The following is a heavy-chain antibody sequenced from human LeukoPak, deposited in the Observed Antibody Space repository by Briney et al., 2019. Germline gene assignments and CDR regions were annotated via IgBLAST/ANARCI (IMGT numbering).Heavy chain of an antibody. CDR3: AKERLPAQWLPRDYFDY. Sequence: GGSLRLSCAASGFTFSSYGMHWVRQAPGKGLEWVAVISYDGSNKYYADSVKGRFTISRDNSKSTLYLQMNSLRAEDTAVYYCAKERLPAQWLPRDYFDYWGQGTLVTVSS. J-gene: IGHJ4*02. D-gene: IGHD6-19*01. CDR2: ISYDGSNK. V-gene: IGHV3-30*18. CDR1: GFTFSSYG.